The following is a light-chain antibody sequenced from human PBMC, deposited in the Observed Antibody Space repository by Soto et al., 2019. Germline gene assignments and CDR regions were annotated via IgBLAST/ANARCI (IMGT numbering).Light chain of an antibody. J-gene: IGKJ1*01. CDR1: QSVSSSY. Sequence: EIVLTQSPGTLSLTLGERATLSCRASQSVSSSYLAWYQQEPGQAPRLLIYGASSRATGIPDRFSGSGSGTDFTLTISRLEPEDFAVYYCQQYGNSPTFGQGTKVEIK. V-gene: IGKV3-20*01. CDR2: GAS. CDR3: QQYGNSPT.